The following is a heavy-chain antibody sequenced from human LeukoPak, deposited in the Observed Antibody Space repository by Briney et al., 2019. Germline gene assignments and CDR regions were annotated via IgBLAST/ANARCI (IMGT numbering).Heavy chain of an antibody. CDR3: ASNTGTVFDY. CDR1: GAFITAYY. Sequence: PSETLSLTCTVSGAFITAYYWGWIRQPPGGGLGWVGYVYYSGSTEYNPSLRSRVTISLEMSKQQFSLNLTSVTAADTAVYYCASNTGTVFDYWGQGALVTVSS. D-gene: IGHD7-27*01. V-gene: IGHV4-59*01. J-gene: IGHJ4*02. CDR2: VYYSGST.